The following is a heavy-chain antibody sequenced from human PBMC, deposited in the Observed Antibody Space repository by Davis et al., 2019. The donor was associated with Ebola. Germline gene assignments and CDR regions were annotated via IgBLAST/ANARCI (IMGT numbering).Heavy chain of an antibody. CDR1: EFTFRDYS. CDR2: ISSDGSNR. V-gene: IGHV3-30*07. J-gene: IGHJ4*02. Sequence: PGGSLRLSCVASEFTFRDYSINWVRQAPGKGLEWVAIISSDGSNRFYADSVKGRFTISRDNSKSTLYLQMNSLRAEDTAVYYCARDLRFWSGFVDYWGQGTLVTVSS. D-gene: IGHD3-3*01. CDR3: ARDLRFWSGFVDY.